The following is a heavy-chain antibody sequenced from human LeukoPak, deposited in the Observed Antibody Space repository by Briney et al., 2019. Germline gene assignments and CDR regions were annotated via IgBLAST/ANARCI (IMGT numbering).Heavy chain of an antibody. V-gene: IGHV4-59*01. CDR2: IYYSGST. CDR3: ARVSNYGTPIDY. J-gene: IGHJ4*02. D-gene: IGHD3-10*01. Sequence: PSETLSLTCTVSGGSISSYYWSWLRQPPGKGLEWIGYIYYSGSTNYNPSLKSRVTISVDTSKNQFSLKLSSVTAADTAVYYCARVSNYGTPIDYWGQGTLVTVSS. CDR1: GGSISSYY.